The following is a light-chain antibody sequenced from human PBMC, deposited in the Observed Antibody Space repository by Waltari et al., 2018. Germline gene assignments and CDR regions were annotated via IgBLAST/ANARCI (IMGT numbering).Light chain of an antibody. Sequence: EIVLTQSPDFQSVTPKEKVTITCRASQSIGTSVHWYQKKPEQAPKLLINYASQSFSGVPSRFSGSGSGTDFTLTINSLEAEDAATYYCHQSSNLPYTFGQGTKLEIK. CDR1: QSIGTS. CDR3: HQSSNLPYT. V-gene: IGKV6-21*01. CDR2: YAS. J-gene: IGKJ2*01.